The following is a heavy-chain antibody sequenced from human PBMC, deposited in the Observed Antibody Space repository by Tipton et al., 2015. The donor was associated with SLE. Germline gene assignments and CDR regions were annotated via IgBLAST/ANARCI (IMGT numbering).Heavy chain of an antibody. CDR1: GGSISGHY. CDR3: ARGVITITDSDAFDI. CDR2: IHYSGSS. J-gene: IGHJ3*02. Sequence: TLSLTCTVSGGSISGHYWTWIRQPPGKGLEYIGYIHYSGSSDYNPSLKSRVTISLDTSKNHFSLKVTSVTAADTAVYYCARGVITITDSDAFDIWGQGTMVTVSS. V-gene: IGHV4-59*11. D-gene: IGHD2-21*01.